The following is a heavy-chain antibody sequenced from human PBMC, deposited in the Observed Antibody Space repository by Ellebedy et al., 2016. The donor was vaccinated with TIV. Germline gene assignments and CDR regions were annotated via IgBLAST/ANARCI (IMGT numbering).Heavy chain of an antibody. D-gene: IGHD1-14*01. Sequence: SETLSLTCTVSDGSIRPYSWTWIRQPPGKGLEWLGYSYHSGSSDYNPSLESRVTISVDTSKTQISLRLTSVTAADTAVYYCARVGTELGKVEGYYYDMDVWGKGTTVTVSS. CDR2: SYHSGSS. V-gene: IGHV4-59*01. J-gene: IGHJ6*03. CDR3: ARVGTELGKVEGYYYDMDV. CDR1: DGSIRPYS.